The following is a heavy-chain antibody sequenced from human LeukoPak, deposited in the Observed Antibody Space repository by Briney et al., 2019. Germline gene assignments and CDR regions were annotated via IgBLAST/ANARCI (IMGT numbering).Heavy chain of an antibody. D-gene: IGHD3-22*01. CDR2: IYSGGST. CDR1: GFTVSSNY. Sequence: PGGSLRLYCAASGFTVSSNYMSWVRQAPGKGLEWVSVIYSGGSTYYADSVKGRFTISRDNSKNTLYLQMNSLRAEDTAVYYCAGRDYYDSSGLGDYWGQGTLVTVSS. CDR3: AGRDYYDSSGLGDY. J-gene: IGHJ4*02. V-gene: IGHV3-53*01.